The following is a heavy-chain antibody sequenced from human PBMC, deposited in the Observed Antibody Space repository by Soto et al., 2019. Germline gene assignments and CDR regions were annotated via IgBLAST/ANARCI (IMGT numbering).Heavy chain of an antibody. CDR1: GFTFSSYA. J-gene: IGHJ4*02. CDR3: ARDGNWEYYFDY. Sequence: GGSLRLSCAASGFTFSSYAMHWVRQAPGKGLEWVAVISYDGSNKYYADSVKGRFTISRDNSKNTLYLQMNSLRAEDTAVYYCARDGNWEYYFDYWGQGTLVTVSS. V-gene: IGHV3-30-3*01. D-gene: IGHD7-27*01. CDR2: ISYDGSNK.